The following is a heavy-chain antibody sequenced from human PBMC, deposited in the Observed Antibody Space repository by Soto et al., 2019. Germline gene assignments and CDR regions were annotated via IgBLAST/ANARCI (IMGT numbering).Heavy chain of an antibody. V-gene: IGHV1-3*01. J-gene: IGHJ4*02. CDR3: AREPEDGVPGDY. D-gene: IGHD2-8*01. Sequence: VQLVQSGTEVEEPGASVRVSFKASGYTFTAHSLHWARPAPGPGLEWMGWIIVSHDRPRYAPQFQGRLTFETDRIGTTAYMHLTRLTPEDTAVYFCAREPEDGVPGDYWGQGTPVVVSS. CDR1: GYTFTAHS. CDR2: IIVSHDRP.